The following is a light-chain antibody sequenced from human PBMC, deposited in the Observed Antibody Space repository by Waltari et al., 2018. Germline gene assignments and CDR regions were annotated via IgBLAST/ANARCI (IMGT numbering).Light chain of an antibody. CDR2: RNN. V-gene: IGLV1-47*01. CDR1: CSYTEGSY. CDR3: ATWDDILRTPL. Sequence: QSVLTQRLSASGTSAQRVTLSCSGCCSYTEGSYVYSYQQFPGAAPKLLIYRNNQRPSGVPDRLSGSKFGSSASLAISGLRSEDEADYYCATWDDILRTPLFGGGTKLTVL. J-gene: IGLJ3*02.